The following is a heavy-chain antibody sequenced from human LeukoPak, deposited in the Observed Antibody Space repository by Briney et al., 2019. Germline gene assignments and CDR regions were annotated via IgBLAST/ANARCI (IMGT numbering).Heavy chain of an antibody. CDR3: ARDQPPYYYGMDV. CDR2: INPSGGST. Sequence: ASVKVSCKASGYTFTSYYMHWVRQAPGQGLEWMGIINPSGGSTSYAQKFQGRVTMTRDTSTSTVYMELSSPRSEDTAVYYCARDQPPYYYGMDVWGQGTTVTVSS. CDR1: GYTFTSYY. V-gene: IGHV1-46*01. J-gene: IGHJ6*02.